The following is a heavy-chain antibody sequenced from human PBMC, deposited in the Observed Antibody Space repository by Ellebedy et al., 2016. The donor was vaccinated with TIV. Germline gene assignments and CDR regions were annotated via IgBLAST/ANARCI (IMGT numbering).Heavy chain of an antibody. Sequence: GESLKISXAASGFTFSSYAMSWVRQAPGKGLEWVSAISGSGGSTYYADSVKGRFTISRDNSKKTLYLQMNSLRAEDTAVYYCAKHKYGSGIDYFDYWGQGTLVTVSS. J-gene: IGHJ4*02. V-gene: IGHV3-23*01. CDR2: ISGSGGST. D-gene: IGHD3-10*01. CDR3: AKHKYGSGIDYFDY. CDR1: GFTFSSYA.